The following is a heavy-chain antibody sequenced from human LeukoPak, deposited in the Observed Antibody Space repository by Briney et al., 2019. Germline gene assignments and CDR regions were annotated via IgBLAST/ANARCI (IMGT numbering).Heavy chain of an antibody. V-gene: IGHV1-46*01. CDR1: GYTSSSYY. CDR3: ARQGSRLSLGGYAY. J-gene: IGHJ4*02. Sequence: ASMKVSCKASGYTSSSYYIHWVRQAPGQGLEFMGMIDPRNDFTRSAPKFQGRITLTSDTSSTTIYMELTSLRYEDTAVYYCARQGSRLSLGGYAYWGRGTLVTVSS. D-gene: IGHD2-21*01. CDR2: IDPRNDFT.